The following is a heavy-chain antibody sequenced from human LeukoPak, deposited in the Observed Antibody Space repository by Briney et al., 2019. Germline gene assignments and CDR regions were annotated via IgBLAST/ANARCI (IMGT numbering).Heavy chain of an antibody. J-gene: IGHJ4*02. D-gene: IGHD3-22*01. Sequence: ASVKVSCKASGYTFTGYYMHWVRQAPGQGLEWMGWINPNSGGTNYAQKFQGRVTMTRDTSISAAYMELSRLRSDDTAVYYCASEVGSSGYYYNYWGQGTLVTVSS. CDR3: ASEVGSSGYYYNY. V-gene: IGHV1-2*02. CDR2: INPNSGGT. CDR1: GYTFTGYY.